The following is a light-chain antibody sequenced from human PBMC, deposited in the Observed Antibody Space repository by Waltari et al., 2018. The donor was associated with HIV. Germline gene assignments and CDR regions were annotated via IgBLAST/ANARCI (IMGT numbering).Light chain of an antibody. CDR1: VLPDTY. V-gene: IGLV3-25*01. J-gene: IGLJ2*01. Sequence: SSELIQPPSQSVSPGQTARIPCSGDVLPDTYVYCYQQRPGQAPLLVIYKDHERPSGIPERFSGSSSGTKATLTITGVQPEDEADYYCQSGDKGRTHSVVFGGSTKLTVL. CDR3: QSGDKGRTHSVV. CDR2: KDH.